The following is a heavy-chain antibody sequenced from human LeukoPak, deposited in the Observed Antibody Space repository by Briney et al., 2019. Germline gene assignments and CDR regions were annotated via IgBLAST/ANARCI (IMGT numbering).Heavy chain of an antibody. J-gene: IGHJ5*02. Sequence: SETLSLTCTVSGGSISSYYWSWIRQPAGKGLEWIGRIYTSGSTNYNPSLKSRVTMSVDTSKNQFSLKLSSVTAADTAVYYCARDIVVVVPPVGSAFDPWGQGTPVTVSS. V-gene: IGHV4-4*07. CDR2: IYTSGST. D-gene: IGHD2-15*01. CDR1: GGSISSYY. CDR3: ARDIVVVVPPVGSAFDP.